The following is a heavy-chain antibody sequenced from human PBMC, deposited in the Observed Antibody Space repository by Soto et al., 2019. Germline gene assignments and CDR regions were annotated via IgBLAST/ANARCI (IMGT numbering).Heavy chain of an antibody. CDR2: ISSSSSYI. V-gene: IGHV3-21*01. Sequence: PGGSLRLSCAASGFTFSSYSMNWVRQAPGKGLEWVSSISSSSSYIYYADSVKGRLTISRDNAKNSLYLQMNSLRAEDTAVYYCARDPRVVVVAATLGGMDVWGQGTTVTVSS. J-gene: IGHJ6*02. CDR3: ARDPRVVVVAATLGGMDV. D-gene: IGHD2-15*01. CDR1: GFTFSSYS.